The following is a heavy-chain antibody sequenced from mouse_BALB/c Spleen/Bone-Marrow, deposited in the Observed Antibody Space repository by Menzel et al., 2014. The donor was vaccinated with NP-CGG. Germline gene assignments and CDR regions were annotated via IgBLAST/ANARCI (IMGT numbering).Heavy chain of an antibody. J-gene: IGHJ4*01. V-gene: IGHV1-54*03. CDR1: GHAFTNYL. CDR3: ARRNRDYYAMDY. CDR2: INPRSGGT. Sequence: VKLVESGAELVRPGTSVKVSCKASGHAFTNYLLEWVKQRPGQGLERIGVINPRSGGTKYNEKFKGEATLTVDKSSSTAYMQVSSLTSDDSAVYFCARRNRDYYAMDYWGQGTSVTVSS.